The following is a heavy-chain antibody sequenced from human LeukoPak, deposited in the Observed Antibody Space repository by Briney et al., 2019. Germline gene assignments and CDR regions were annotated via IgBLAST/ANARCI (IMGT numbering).Heavy chain of an antibody. CDR1: GYTFTSYA. Sequence: ASVKVSCKASGYTFTSYAMHWVRQAPGQRLEWMGWINAGNGNTKYSQKFQGRVTITRDTSADTAYMELSSLRSEDTAVYYCARLKYCTNGVCYAGLDYWGQGTLVTVSS. CDR3: ARLKYCTNGVCYAGLDY. J-gene: IGHJ4*02. D-gene: IGHD2-8*01. CDR2: INAGNGNT. V-gene: IGHV1-3*01.